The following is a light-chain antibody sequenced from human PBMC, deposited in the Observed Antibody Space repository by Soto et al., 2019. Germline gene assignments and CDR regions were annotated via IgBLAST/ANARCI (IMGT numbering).Light chain of an antibody. V-gene: IGKV3-11*01. CDR2: DAS. J-gene: IGKJ1*01. CDR3: QQRSNWPPAWT. CDR1: QSVSTY. Sequence: EIVLTQSPATLSLSPRERATLSCRASQSVSTYLAWYQQKPGQAPRLLIYDASNRATGIPARFSGSGSGTDFTLTISSLEPEDFAVYYCQQRSNWPPAWTFGLGTKVEI.